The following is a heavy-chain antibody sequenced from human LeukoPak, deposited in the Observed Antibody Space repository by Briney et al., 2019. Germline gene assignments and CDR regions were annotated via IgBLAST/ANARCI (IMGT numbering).Heavy chain of an antibody. CDR1: GFTFSTYV. J-gene: IGHJ4*02. V-gene: IGHV3-64D*06. Sequence: GGSLRLSCSVSGFTFSTYVMHWVRQAPGQGLEYVSVISSNGDNTYYADSVKGRFTISRDNSKNTLYLQMSSLRADDTAVYYCVRGTGYWGQGTLVTVSS. CDR3: VRGTGY. CDR2: ISSNGDNT.